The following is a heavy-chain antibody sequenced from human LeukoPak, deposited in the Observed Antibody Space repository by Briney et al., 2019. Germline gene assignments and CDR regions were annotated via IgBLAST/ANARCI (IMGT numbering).Heavy chain of an antibody. CDR2: INPNSGDR. Sequence: ASLNVSCKPSGYTFTGYYMHWVRRAPGQGLEWMGWINPNSGDRNYAQKFQGRVTMTRDTSISTAYMELSGLRSDDTAVYYCARDLTVQAAASIVYYFDYWGQGTLVTVSS. CDR3: ARDLTVQAAASIVYYFDY. CDR1: GYTFTGYY. D-gene: IGHD6-13*01. V-gene: IGHV1-2*02. J-gene: IGHJ4*02.